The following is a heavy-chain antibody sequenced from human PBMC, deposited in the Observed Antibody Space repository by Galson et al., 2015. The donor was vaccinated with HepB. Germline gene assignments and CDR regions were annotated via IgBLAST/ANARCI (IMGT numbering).Heavy chain of an antibody. J-gene: IGHJ4*02. CDR2: INHSGST. CDR3: AGNYSNRRLYFDY. D-gene: IGHD4-11*01. V-gene: IGHV4-34*01. Sequence: SETLSLTCAVYGGSFSGYYWSWIRQPPGKGLEWIGEINHSGSTNYNPSLKSRVTMSVDTSKNQFSLKLSSVTAADTAVYYCAGNYSNRRLYFDYWGQGTLVTVSS. CDR1: GGSFSGYY.